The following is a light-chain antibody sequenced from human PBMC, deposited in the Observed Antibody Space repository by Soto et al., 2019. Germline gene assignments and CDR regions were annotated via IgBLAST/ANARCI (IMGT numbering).Light chain of an antibody. CDR2: DAS. J-gene: IGKJ4*01. Sequence: TLSLSPGERATLSCRASQSFSDYLAWYQQKPGQAPRLLIYDASTRATDIPPRFSGSGSGTDFTLTISSLEPEDFAVYYCQQRGIYPLTFGGGTKVDIK. CDR1: QSFSDY. CDR3: QQRGIYPLT. V-gene: IGKV3-11*01.